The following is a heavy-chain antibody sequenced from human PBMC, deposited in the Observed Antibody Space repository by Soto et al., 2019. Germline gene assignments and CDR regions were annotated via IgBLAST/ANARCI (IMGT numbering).Heavy chain of an antibody. CDR3: ATQSPLYSYVWYWFDP. J-gene: IGHJ5*02. CDR1: GYTLTELS. V-gene: IGHV1-24*01. D-gene: IGHD5-18*01. CDR2: FDPEDGET. Sequence: ASVKVSCKVSGYTLTELSMHWVRQAPGKGLEWMGGFDPEDGETIYAQKFQGRVTMTEDTSTDTAYMELSSLRSEDTAVYYCATQSPLYSYVWYWFDPWGQGTLVTVSS.